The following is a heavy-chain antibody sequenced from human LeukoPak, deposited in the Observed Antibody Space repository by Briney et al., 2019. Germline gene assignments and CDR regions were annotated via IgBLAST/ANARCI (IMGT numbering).Heavy chain of an antibody. Sequence: GGSLRLSCAASGFTFSNYVMNWVRQAPGKGLEWVSGISGSGGDTYCADSVKGRFTISGDNSKNTLYLQMNSLRAEDTAIYYCATKGGSYWYFDLWGRGALVTVSS. CDR2: ISGSGGDT. CDR1: GFTFSNYV. D-gene: IGHD3-16*01. J-gene: IGHJ2*01. V-gene: IGHV3-23*01. CDR3: ATKGGSYWYFDL.